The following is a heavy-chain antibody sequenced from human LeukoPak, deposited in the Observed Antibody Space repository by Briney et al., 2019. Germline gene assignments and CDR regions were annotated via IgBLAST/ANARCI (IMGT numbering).Heavy chain of an antibody. D-gene: IGHD3-3*01. V-gene: IGHV4-59*08. Sequence: SETLSLTCTVSGGSISSYYWSWIRKPPAQGLEWIGYIYYSGSTNYNPSLKSRVTISVDTSKNQFSLKLSSVTAADTAVYYCARHEGDFWSGYIDYWGQGTLVTVSS. J-gene: IGHJ4*02. CDR2: IYYSGST. CDR1: GGSISSYY. CDR3: ARHEGDFWSGYIDY.